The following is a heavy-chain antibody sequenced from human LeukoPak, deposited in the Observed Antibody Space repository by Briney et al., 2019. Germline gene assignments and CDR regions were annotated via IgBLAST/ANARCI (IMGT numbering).Heavy chain of an antibody. D-gene: IGHD1-26*01. Sequence: GGSLRLSCAASGFTFSSYSINWVRQAPGKGLEWVSAISGSGGSTYYADSVKGRFTISRDNSKNTLYLQMNSLRAEDTAVYYCAKAIIVGATDDAFDIWGQGTMVTVSS. J-gene: IGHJ3*02. CDR1: GFTFSSYS. CDR2: ISGSGGST. CDR3: AKAIIVGATDDAFDI. V-gene: IGHV3-23*01.